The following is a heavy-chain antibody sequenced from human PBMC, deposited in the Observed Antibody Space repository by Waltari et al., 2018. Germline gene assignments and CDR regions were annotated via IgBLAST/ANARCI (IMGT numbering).Heavy chain of an antibody. CDR2: SRSRAI. CDR3: ARDPSVGNKYYSYFDF. D-gene: IGHD4-4*01. J-gene: IGHJ4*02. CDR1: GFTFTNYG. V-gene: IGHV3-48*01. Sequence: EFQLVESGGALVQPGGSLRLSCAASGFTFTNYGMNWVRQAPGEGVEVRSQLSRSRAIYNADVVKGRVTVFRDNAKNSLFLQMISLRAEDTAVYYCARDPSVGNKYYSYFDFWGQGSLVTVSS.